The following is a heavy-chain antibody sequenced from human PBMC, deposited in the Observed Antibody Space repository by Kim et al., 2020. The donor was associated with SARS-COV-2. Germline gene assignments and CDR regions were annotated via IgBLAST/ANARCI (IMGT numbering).Heavy chain of an antibody. CDR3: ARVRDYDGNVVY. D-gene: IGHD4-17*01. CDR2: ISSRGSTT. Sequence: GGSLRLSCAASRFNFSRYEMNWVRQAPGKGLEWVSYISSRGSTTYYADSVKGRFTISRDNAKNLLYLQMNSLRAEDTALYYCARVRDYDGNVVYWGQGTLVTVSS. J-gene: IGHJ4*02. V-gene: IGHV3-48*03. CDR1: RFNFSRYE.